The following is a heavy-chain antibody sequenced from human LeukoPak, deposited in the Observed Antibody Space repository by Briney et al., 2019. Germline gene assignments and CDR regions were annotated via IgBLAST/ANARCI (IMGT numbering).Heavy chain of an antibody. CDR2: IGSSGSAI. D-gene: IGHD2-15*01. CDR1: GFTFNNHE. V-gene: IGHV3-48*03. Sequence: PGGSLRLSCAASGFTFNNHEMNWVRRAPWKGLEWVSYIGSSGSAIYYADSVKGRFTISRDDGDNSLHLQMNSLRAEDTAVYYCARGGYCSGGTCYWLNAFDIWGQGTVVTVSS. CDR3: ARGGYCSGGTCYWLNAFDI. J-gene: IGHJ3*02.